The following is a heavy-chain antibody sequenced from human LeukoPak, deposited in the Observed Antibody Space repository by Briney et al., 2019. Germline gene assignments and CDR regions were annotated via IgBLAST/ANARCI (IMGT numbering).Heavy chain of an antibody. CDR2: ISGSGGST. CDR3: AKDLPNYGDYVSVFDY. CDR1: GFTFSSYA. J-gene: IGHJ4*02. V-gene: IGHV3-23*01. D-gene: IGHD4-17*01. Sequence: GGSLRLPCAASGFTFSSYAMSWVRQAPGKGLEWVSAISGSGGSTYYADSVKGRFTISRDNSKNTLYLQMNSLRAEDTAVYYCAKDLPNYGDYVSVFDYWGQGTLVTVSS.